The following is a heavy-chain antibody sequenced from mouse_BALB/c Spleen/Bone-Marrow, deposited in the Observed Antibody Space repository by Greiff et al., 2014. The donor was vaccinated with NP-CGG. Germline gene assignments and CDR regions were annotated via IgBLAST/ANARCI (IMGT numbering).Heavy chain of an antibody. CDR3: AREGWDEDYAMDY. CDR2: IYPGDGDT. J-gene: IGHJ4*01. D-gene: IGHD4-1*01. Sequence: VQLQQSGAELARPGASVKLSCKASGYTFTSYWMQWVKQRPGQGLERIGAIYPGDGDTRYTQKFKGKATLTADKSSSTAYMQLSSLASEDSAVYYCAREGWDEDYAMDYWGQGTSVTVSS. V-gene: IGHV1-87*01. CDR1: GYTFTSYW.